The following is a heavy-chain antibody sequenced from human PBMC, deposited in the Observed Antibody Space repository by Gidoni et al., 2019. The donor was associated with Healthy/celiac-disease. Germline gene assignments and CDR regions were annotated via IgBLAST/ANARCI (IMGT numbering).Heavy chain of an antibody. CDR2: IRSSCSTI. J-gene: IGHJ5*02. CDR1: GFTFSHSY. Sequence: QVQLVESGGGWVKPGGSLRLSWPATGFTFSHSYLCWIRHAPGKGRDWVSFIRSSCSTIYYADSVKGRFTISRDNAKNSLYLQMNSLRAEDTAVYYCARDVDCSGGSCYSDDWFDPWGQGTLVTVSS. CDR3: ARDVDCSGGSCYSDDWFDP. D-gene: IGHD2-15*01. V-gene: IGHV3-11*01.